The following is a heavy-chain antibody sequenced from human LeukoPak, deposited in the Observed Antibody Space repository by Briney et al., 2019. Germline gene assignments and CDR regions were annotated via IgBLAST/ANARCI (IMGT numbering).Heavy chain of an antibody. CDR1: GGTFSSYA. D-gene: IGHD3-3*01. J-gene: IGHJ5*02. V-gene: IGHV1-69*05. CDR2: IIPIFGTA. CDR3: ARAGLTIFGVASRFDP. Sequence: ASVKVSCKASGGTFSSYAISWVRQAPGQGLEWMGGIIPIFGTANYAQKFQGRVTITTDESTSTAYMELSSLRSEDTAVYYCARAGLTIFGVASRFDPWGQGTLVTVSS.